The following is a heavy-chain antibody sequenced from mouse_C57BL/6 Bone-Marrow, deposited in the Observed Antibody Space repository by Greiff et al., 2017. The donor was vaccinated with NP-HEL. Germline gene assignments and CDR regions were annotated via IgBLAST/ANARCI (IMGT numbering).Heavy chain of an antibody. CDR2: INPDSSTI. D-gene: IGHD1-1*01. CDR1: GYAFSSYW. Sequence: EVQLLQSGAGLVQPGASLKLSCAASGYAFSSYWMHWVRRAPGQGLEWIGDINPDSSTINYDQTLKDKSILSRDNAKNTLYLHMSIVRSEDTALYYCARARGSRDYYALDYWGQGTSVTVSS. J-gene: IGHJ4*01. V-gene: IGHV4-1*01. CDR3: ARARGSRDYYALDY.